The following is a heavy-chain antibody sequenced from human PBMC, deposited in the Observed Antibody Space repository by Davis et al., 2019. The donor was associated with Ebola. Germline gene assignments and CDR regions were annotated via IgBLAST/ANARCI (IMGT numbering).Heavy chain of an antibody. D-gene: IGHD3-10*01. Sequence: SETLSLTCSVSGFSISGGYYWGWIRQAPGKGMEWIGSISHSGSTYFTPSLASRVTISIDTSKNQFSLSLSSVTAADTAVYYCARVPRAYGSGSYYPYGMDVWGQGTTVTVSS. V-gene: IGHV4-38-2*02. J-gene: IGHJ6*02. CDR2: ISHSGST. CDR3: ARVPRAYGSGSYYPYGMDV. CDR1: GFSISGGYY.